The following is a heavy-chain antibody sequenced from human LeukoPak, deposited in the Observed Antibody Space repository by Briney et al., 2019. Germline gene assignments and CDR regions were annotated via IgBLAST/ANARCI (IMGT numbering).Heavy chain of an antibody. CDR3: ARAILFPLFVAATHGAFEI. Sequence: ASVKVSCKVSGYTLTELSTHWVPQAPGKGLECRGRFDPEDGETIDAQMLQGRVTMKERTSRDRAYMELSRLRAEDTVVYYCARAILFPLFVAATHGAFEIWGQGTMVTVSS. D-gene: IGHD2-15*01. J-gene: IGHJ3*02. V-gene: IGHV1-24*01. CDR2: FDPEDGET. CDR1: GYTLTELS.